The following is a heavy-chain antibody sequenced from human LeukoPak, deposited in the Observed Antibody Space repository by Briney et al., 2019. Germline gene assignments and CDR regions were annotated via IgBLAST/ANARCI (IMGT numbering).Heavy chain of an antibody. J-gene: IGHJ4*02. Sequence: GGSLRLSCAASGFTFSSYSMNWVRQAPGKGLEWVSYISSSGSTIYYADSVKGRFTISRDNAKNSLYLQMNSLRAEDTAVYYCARDLCGGDCYPGGYFDYWGQGTLVTVSS. D-gene: IGHD2-21*02. CDR2: ISSSGSTI. CDR3: ARDLCGGDCYPGGYFDY. V-gene: IGHV3-48*04. CDR1: GFTFSSYS.